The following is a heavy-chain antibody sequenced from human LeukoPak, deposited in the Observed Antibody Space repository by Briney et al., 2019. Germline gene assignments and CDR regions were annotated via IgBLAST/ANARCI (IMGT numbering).Heavy chain of an antibody. CDR2: ISYDGSNK. Sequence: GGSLRLSCAASGFTFSSYAMHWVRQAPGKGLEWVAVISYDGSNKYYADSVKGRFTISRDHSKNTLYLQMNSLRAEDTAVYYCARARRKVTPARDVYYFDYWGQGTLVTVSS. CDR1: GFTFSSYA. V-gene: IGHV3-30*04. D-gene: IGHD2-21*02. J-gene: IGHJ4*02. CDR3: ARARRKVTPARDVYYFDY.